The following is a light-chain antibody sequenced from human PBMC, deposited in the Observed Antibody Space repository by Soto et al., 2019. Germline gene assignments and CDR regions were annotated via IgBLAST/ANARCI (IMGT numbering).Light chain of an antibody. V-gene: IGLV2-14*01. Sequence: QSGLTQPASVSGSPGQSITISCTGPSSDVGGYNYVSWYQQHPGKAPKLMIYDVSNRPSGVSNRFSGSKSGNTASLTISGLQAEDEADYYCSSYTSSSTLVFGTGTKVTVL. CDR1: SSDVGGYNY. J-gene: IGLJ1*01. CDR3: SSYTSSSTLV. CDR2: DVS.